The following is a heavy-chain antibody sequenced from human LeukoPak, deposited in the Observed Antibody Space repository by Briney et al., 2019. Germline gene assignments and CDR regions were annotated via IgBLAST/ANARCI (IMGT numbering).Heavy chain of an antibody. J-gene: IGHJ4*02. CDR1: GFTFSSYA. CDR2: ISSSGGST. Sequence: PGGSLRLSCAASGFTFSSYAMHWVRQAPGKGLEYVSAISSSGGSTYYANSVKGRFTISRDNSKNTLYLQMGSLRAEDMAVYYCAKGPYGSGSYTPVYWGQGTLVTVSS. D-gene: IGHD3-10*01. V-gene: IGHV3-64*01. CDR3: AKGPYGSGSYTPVY.